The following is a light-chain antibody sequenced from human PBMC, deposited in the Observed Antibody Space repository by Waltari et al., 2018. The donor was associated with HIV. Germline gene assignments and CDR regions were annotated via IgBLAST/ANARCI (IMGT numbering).Light chain of an antibody. CDR2: EVS. CDR3: FSYRSSSTRV. J-gene: IGLJ3*02. V-gene: IGLV2-14*01. CDR1: NSDVGGYNY. Sequence: QSALTQPASVSGSPGQSITISCTGTNSDVGGYNYVSWYQQHPGKAPKLIIYEVSKPPSGISDRFSGAKSGNTASLTISGLQAEDEADYYCFSYRSSSTRVFGGGTKLTVL.